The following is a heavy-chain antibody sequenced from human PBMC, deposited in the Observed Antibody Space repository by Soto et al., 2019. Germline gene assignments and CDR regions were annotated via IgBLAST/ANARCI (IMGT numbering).Heavy chain of an antibody. Sequence: ASVKVSCKASGYTFTGYYMHWVRQAPGQGLEWMGWINPNSGGTNYAQKFQGWVTMTRDTSISTAYMELSRLRSDDTAVYYCAREGYCSGGSCPYNWFDPWGQGTLVTVSS. CDR1: GYTFTGYY. CDR3: AREGYCSGGSCPYNWFDP. CDR2: INPNSGGT. D-gene: IGHD2-15*01. J-gene: IGHJ5*02. V-gene: IGHV1-2*04.